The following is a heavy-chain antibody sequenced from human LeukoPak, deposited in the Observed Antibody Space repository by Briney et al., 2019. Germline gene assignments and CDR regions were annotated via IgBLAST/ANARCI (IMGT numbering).Heavy chain of an antibody. D-gene: IGHD5-12*01. J-gene: IGHJ2*01. CDR3: ARDRSGSLYWYFDL. Sequence: ASVKVSCKTSGYTFTNFGIGWVRQAPGQGLEWMGWISVGNGITDYPQTLQDRFTMTTDTSTNTAYMELRDLRSDDTAVYYCARDRSGSLYWYFDLWGRGTLVTVSS. CDR1: GYTFTNFG. CDR2: ISVGNGIT. V-gene: IGHV1-18*01.